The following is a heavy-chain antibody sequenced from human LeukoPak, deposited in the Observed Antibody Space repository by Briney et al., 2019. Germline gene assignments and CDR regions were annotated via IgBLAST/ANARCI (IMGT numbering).Heavy chain of an antibody. CDR2: IYHDGST. D-gene: IGHD1-1*01. CDR3: ASRTASALEGFDI. Sequence: SETLSLTCTVSRGSISSPNWWTWVRQPPGEGLEWIGEIYHDGSTSYNMSLMSRLTMSVDKSRNQFSLKLSSVTAADTAVYYCASRTASALEGFDIWGQGTMDTVSS. V-gene: IGHV4-4*02. J-gene: IGHJ3*02. CDR1: RGSISSPNW.